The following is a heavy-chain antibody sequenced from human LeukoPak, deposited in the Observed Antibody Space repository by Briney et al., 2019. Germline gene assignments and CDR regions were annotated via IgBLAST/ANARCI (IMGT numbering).Heavy chain of an antibody. Sequence: GGSLRLSCAASGFTVSSNYMNWVRQAPGKGLEWVSVIYSGGSTYYADSVKGRFTISRDNSKNTLYLQMNSLRVEDTAVYYRARESGSGNRDFDYWGQGTLVTVSS. CDR1: GFTVSSNY. D-gene: IGHD3-10*01. J-gene: IGHJ4*02. V-gene: IGHV3-66*01. CDR3: ARESGSGNRDFDY. CDR2: IYSGGST.